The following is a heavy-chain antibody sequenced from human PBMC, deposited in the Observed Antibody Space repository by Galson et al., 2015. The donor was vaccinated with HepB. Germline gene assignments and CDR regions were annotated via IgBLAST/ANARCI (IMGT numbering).Heavy chain of an antibody. CDR2: INPNSGGT. J-gene: IGHJ6*02. D-gene: IGHD3-10*01. CDR3: AREPTVELWFGELLQGPYYYGMDV. V-gene: IGHV1-2*04. CDR1: GYTFTGYY. Sequence: SCKASGYTFTGYYMPWVRQAPGQGLEWMGWINPNSGGTNYAQKFQGWVTMTRDTSISTAYMELSRLRSDDTAVYYCAREPTVELWFGELLQGPYYYGMDVWGQGTTVTVSS.